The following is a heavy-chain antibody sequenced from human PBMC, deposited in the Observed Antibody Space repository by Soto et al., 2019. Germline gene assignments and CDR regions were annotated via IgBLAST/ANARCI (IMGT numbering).Heavy chain of an antibody. V-gene: IGHV4-30-4*01. Sequence: SETLSLTCTVSGGSISSGDYYWSWIRQPPGKGLEWIGYIYYSGSTYYNPSLKSRVTISVGTSKNQFSLKLSSVTAADTAVYYCASGDSRYFDWFPLTDWGQGTLVTVSS. D-gene: IGHD3-9*01. J-gene: IGHJ4*02. CDR2: IYYSGST. CDR3: ASGDSRYFDWFPLTD. CDR1: GGSISSGDYY.